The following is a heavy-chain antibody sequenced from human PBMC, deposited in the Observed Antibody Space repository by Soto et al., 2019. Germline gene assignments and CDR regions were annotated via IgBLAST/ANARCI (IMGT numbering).Heavy chain of an antibody. CDR3: ARAAITLVRGSKGGWFDP. CDR2: INPSGGST. D-gene: IGHD3-10*01. Sequence: QVQLVQSGAEVKKPGASVKVSCKASGYTFTSYYMHWVRQAPGQGLEWMGIINPSGGSTSYAQKFQGRVTMTRDTSTSTGYMELSSLRSEDTAVYYCARAAITLVRGSKGGWFDPWGQGTLVTVSS. V-gene: IGHV1-46*01. J-gene: IGHJ5*02. CDR1: GYTFTSYY.